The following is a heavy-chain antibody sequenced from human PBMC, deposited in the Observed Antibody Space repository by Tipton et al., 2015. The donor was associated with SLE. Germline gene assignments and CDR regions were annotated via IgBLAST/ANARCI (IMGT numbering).Heavy chain of an antibody. CDR3: ARSSSGSFDH. J-gene: IGHJ4*02. D-gene: IGHD3-3*01. CDR2: ITPIFGTA. CDR1: GDTFSSSD. Sequence: QSGAEVKKPGSSVKASCKASGDTFSSSDISWVRQAPGQGLEWMGGITPIFGTANYAQKFQGRVTVSTDESTNTAYMELSSLTSDDTAVYYCARSSSGSFDHWGQGTLVAVSS. V-gene: IGHV1-69*05.